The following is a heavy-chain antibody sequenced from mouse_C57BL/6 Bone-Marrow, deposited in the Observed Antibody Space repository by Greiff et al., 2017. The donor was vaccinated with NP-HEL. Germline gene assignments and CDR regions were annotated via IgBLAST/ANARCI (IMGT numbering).Heavy chain of an antibody. D-gene: IGHD1-1*01. J-gene: IGHJ1*03. CDR3: ARNYGSSYDV. Sequence: QVQLQQPGAVLVRPGSSVKLSCKASGYTFTSYWMDWVKQRPGQGLEWIGNIYPSDSETHYNQKFKDKATLTVDKSSSTAYMQLSSLTSEDSAVYYCARNYGSSYDVWGTGTTVTVSS. CDR2: IYPSDSET. CDR1: GYTFTSYW. V-gene: IGHV1-61*01.